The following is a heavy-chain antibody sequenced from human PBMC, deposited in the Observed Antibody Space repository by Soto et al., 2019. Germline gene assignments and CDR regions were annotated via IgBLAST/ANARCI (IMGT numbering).Heavy chain of an antibody. J-gene: IGHJ4*02. Sequence: QVQMVQSGAEVKKPGSSVKVSCKASGGTFSSYAISWVRQAPGQGLEWMGGIIPIFGTANYAQKFQGRVTITADESTSTAYMELSRLRSEDTAVYYCARMTADTVATNPSDYWGQGTLVTVSS. V-gene: IGHV1-69*12. CDR1: GGTFSSYA. CDR2: IIPIFGTA. D-gene: IGHD5-12*01. CDR3: ARMTADTVATNPSDY.